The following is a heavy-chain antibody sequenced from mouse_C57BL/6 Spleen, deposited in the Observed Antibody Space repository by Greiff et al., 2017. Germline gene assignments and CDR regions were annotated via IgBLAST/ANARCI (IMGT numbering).Heavy chain of an antibody. CDR2: IDPSDSET. J-gene: IGHJ4*01. D-gene: IGHD2-5*01. Sequence: QVQLKQPGAELVRPGSSVKLSCKASGYTFTSYWMHWVKQRPIQGLEWIGNIDPSDSETHYNQKFKDKATLTVDKSSSTAYMQLSSLTSEDSAVYYCAYSNGYAMDYWGQGTSVTVSS. CDR1: GYTFTSYW. CDR3: AYSNGYAMDY. V-gene: IGHV1-52*01.